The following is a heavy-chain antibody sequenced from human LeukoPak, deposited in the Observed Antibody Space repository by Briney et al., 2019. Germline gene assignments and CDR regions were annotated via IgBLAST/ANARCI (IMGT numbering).Heavy chain of an antibody. Sequence: SSETLSLTCAASGYSISSGYYWGWIRQPPGKGLEWIGSIYHSGSTYYNPSLKSRVTISVDTSKNQFSLKLSSVTAADTAVYYCARHWGVTTRPLDYWGQGTLVTVSS. CDR3: ARHWGVTTRPLDY. J-gene: IGHJ4*02. D-gene: IGHD1-26*01. CDR1: GYSISSGYY. CDR2: IYHSGST. V-gene: IGHV4-38-2*01.